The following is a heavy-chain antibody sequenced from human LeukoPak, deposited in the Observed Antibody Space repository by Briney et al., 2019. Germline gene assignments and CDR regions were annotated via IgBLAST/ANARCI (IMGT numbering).Heavy chain of an antibody. V-gene: IGHV3-21*01. CDR3: ARVRDRIVGAIDY. CDR2: ISSGSGYI. J-gene: IGHJ4*02. CDR1: GFTFSTYS. Sequence: GGSLRLSCAASGFTFSTYSMNWVRQAPGKGLEWVLSISSGSGYIYYADSVTGRFTISRDNAKNSLYLQMNSLRAEDTAVYYCARVRDRIVGAIDYWGQGTLVTVSS. D-gene: IGHD1-26*01.